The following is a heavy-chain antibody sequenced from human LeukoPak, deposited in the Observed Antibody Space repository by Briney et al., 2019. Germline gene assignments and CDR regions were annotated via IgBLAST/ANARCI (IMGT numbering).Heavy chain of an antibody. CDR3: ARAHTSSHDY. CDR2: ISSSSSYI. CDR1: GFTFSSYS. Sequence: GGSLRLSCAASGFTFSSYSMNWVRQAPGKGLGWVSSISSSSSYIYYADSVKGRFTISRDNAKNSPYLQMNSLRAEDTAVYYCARAHTSSHDYWGQGTLVTVSS. D-gene: IGHD6-6*01. J-gene: IGHJ4*02. V-gene: IGHV3-21*01.